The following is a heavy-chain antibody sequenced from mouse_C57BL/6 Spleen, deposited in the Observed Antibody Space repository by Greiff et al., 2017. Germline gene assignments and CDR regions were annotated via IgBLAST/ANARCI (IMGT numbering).Heavy chain of an antibody. CDR2: INPNYGTT. D-gene: IGHD3-1*01. Sequence: VQLKESGPELVKPGASVKISCKASGYSFTDYNMNWVKQSNGKSLEWIGVINPNYGTTSYNQKFKGKATLTVDQSSSTAYRQLNSLTSEDSAVYYCAREGIISGLPRPFAYWGQGTLVTVSA. CDR3: AREGIISGLPRPFAY. V-gene: IGHV1-39*01. CDR1: GYSFTDYN. J-gene: IGHJ3*01.